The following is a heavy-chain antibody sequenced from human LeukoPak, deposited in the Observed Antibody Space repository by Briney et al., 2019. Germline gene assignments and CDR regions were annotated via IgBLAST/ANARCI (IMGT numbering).Heavy chain of an antibody. D-gene: IGHD3-22*01. V-gene: IGHV3-23*01. CDR2: ISGSGGST. CDR1: GFTFSSYA. J-gene: IGHJ3*02. Sequence: GGSLRLSCAASGFTFSSYAMSWVRQAPGKGLEWVSAISGSGGSTYYADSVKGRFTISRDNSKNTLYLQMNSLRAEDTAVYYCAKDYYDSSGYYYGLGAGGGDAFDIWGQGTMVTVSS. CDR3: AKDYYDSSGYYYGLGAGGGDAFDI.